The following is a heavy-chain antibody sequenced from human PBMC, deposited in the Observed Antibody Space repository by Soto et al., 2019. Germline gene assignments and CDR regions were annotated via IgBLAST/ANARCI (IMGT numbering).Heavy chain of an antibody. CDR2: ISWNSGSI. D-gene: IGHD3-16*01. V-gene: IGHV3-9*01. Sequence: PGGSLRLSCAAAGFTFDDYASHWVRQAPGKGLEWVSGISWNSGSIGYADSVKGRFTISRDNAKNSLYLQMNSLRAEDTALYYCAKDVDTTFGGVLSLNYFDYWGQGTLVTVSS. CDR1: GFTFDDYA. CDR3: AKDVDTTFGGVLSLNYFDY. J-gene: IGHJ4*02.